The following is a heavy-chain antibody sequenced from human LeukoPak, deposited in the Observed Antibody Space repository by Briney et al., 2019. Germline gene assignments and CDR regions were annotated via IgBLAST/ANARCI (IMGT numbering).Heavy chain of an antibody. D-gene: IGHD3-10*01. V-gene: IGHV4-59*01. J-gene: IGHJ4*02. CDR2: IYYSGST. Sequence: PSETLSLTCTVSGGSISSYYWSWIRQPPGKGLEWIGYIYYSGSTNYNPSLKSRVTISVDTSKNQFSLKLSSVTAADTAVYYCARAPRDYGSGSYLYYYLDYWGQGTLVTVSS. CDR1: GGSISSYY. CDR3: ARAPRDYGSGSYLYYYLDY.